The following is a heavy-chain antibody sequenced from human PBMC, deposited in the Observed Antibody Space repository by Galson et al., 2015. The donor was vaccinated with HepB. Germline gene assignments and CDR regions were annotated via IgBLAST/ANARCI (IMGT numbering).Heavy chain of an antibody. V-gene: IGHV1-18*01. J-gene: IGHJ4*02. CDR2: ISAYNGNT. D-gene: IGHD5-12*01. CDR1: GYTYTSYG. Sequence: SVKVSCKASGYTYTSYGISWVRQAPGQGLEWMGWISAYNGNTNYAQKLQGRVTMTTDTSTSTAYMELRSLRSDDTAVYYCARVSTVDIVATTLDYWGQGTLVTVSS. CDR3: ARVSTVDIVATTLDY.